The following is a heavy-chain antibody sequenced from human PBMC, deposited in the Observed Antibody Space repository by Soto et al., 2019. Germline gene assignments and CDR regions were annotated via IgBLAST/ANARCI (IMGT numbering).Heavy chain of an antibody. Sequence: SQTLSLTCAISGYSVSATSAGWNWIRQSPSRGLEWLGRTYFRSKWYNDYAGSVEGRVSITADTSKNQFSLQLDSVTPEDTAVYYCERAWGSGCYLDHWGQRSPVT. CDR1: GYSVSATSAG. J-gene: IGHJ5*02. CDR3: ERAWGSGCYLDH. CDR2: TYFRSKWYN. V-gene: IGHV6-1*01. D-gene: IGHD6-19*01.